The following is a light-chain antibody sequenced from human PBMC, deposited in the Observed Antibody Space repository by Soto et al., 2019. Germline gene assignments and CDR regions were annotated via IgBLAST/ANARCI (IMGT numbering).Light chain of an antibody. CDR3: QQSYSTPYT. CDR1: QSISRD. CDR2: AAS. Sequence: DIQMTQSPSSLSASVGDRVTITCRASQSISRDLNWYQQKPGKAPKLLIYAASSLRSGVPSRFSGSGSGTDFTLTINSLQPEDFAIYYCQQSYSTPYTFGQGTKLEIK. J-gene: IGKJ2*01. V-gene: IGKV1-39*01.